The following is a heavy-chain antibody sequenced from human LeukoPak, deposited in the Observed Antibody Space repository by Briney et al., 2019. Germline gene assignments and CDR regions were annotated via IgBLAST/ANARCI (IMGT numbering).Heavy chain of an antibody. V-gene: IGHV1-18*01. CDR1: GYTFTSYA. J-gene: IGHJ3*02. D-gene: IGHD2-15*01. CDR3: AREVAPEAFDI. Sequence: ASVKVSCKASGYTFTSYAINWVRQAPGQGLEWMGWISGYNGNTNYAQKLQGRVTMTTDTSTSTAYMELRSLRSDDTAVYYCAREVAPEAFDIWGQGTMVTVSS. CDR2: ISGYNGNT.